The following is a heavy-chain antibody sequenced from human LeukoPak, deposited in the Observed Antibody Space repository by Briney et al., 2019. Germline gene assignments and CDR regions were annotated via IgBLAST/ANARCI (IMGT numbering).Heavy chain of an antibody. V-gene: IGHV4-34*01. CDR3: ARAPGGKTVNDAFDI. CDR1: GGSFSGYY. D-gene: IGHD4-23*01. J-gene: IGHJ3*02. CDR2: INHSGST. Sequence: PSETLSLTCAVYGGSFSGYYWSWIRQPPGKGLEWIGEINHSGSTNYNPSLKSRVTISVDTSKNQFSLKLSSVTAADTAVYYCARAPGGKTVNDAFDIWGQGTMVTVSS.